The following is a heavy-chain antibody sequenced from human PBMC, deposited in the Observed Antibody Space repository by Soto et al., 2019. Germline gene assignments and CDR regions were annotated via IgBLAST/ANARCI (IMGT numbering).Heavy chain of an antibody. Sequence: GASVKVSCKASGYTFTSYGISWVRQAPGQGLEWMGWISAYNGNTNYAQKLQDRVTMTTDTSTSTAYMELRSLRSEDTAVYYCARRRVTTSRNYGMDVWGQGTTVTVSS. CDR1: GYTFTSYG. D-gene: IGHD4-17*01. J-gene: IGHJ6*02. V-gene: IGHV1-18*01. CDR2: ISAYNGNT. CDR3: ARRRVTTSRNYGMDV.